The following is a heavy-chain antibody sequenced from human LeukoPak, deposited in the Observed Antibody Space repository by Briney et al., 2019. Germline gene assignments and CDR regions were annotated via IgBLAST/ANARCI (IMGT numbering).Heavy chain of an antibody. Sequence: GASVKVSCKASGYTFISYGISWVRQASGQGLEWMGWISAYNGNTNYAQKFQGRVTMTTDTSTSTAYMELRSLRSDDTAVYYCARDEGYSYGAPHYYMDVWGKGTTVTISS. CDR2: ISAYNGNT. CDR1: GYTFISYG. V-gene: IGHV1-18*01. J-gene: IGHJ6*03. D-gene: IGHD5-18*01. CDR3: ARDEGYSYGAPHYYMDV.